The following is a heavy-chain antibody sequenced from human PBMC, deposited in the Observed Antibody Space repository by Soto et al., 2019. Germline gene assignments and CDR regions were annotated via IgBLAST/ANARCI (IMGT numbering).Heavy chain of an antibody. V-gene: IGHV3-33*01. D-gene: IGHD2-21*02. CDR2: IWYDGSNK. Sequence: QVQLVESGGGVVQPGRSLRLSCAASGFTFSSYGMHWVRQAPGKGLEWVAVIWYDGSNKYYADSVKGRFTISRDNSKNTLYLQMNSLRAEDTVVYYSAREGNCGGDCYPLDYWGQGTLVTVSS. CDR1: GFTFSSYG. CDR3: AREGNCGGDCYPLDY. J-gene: IGHJ4*02.